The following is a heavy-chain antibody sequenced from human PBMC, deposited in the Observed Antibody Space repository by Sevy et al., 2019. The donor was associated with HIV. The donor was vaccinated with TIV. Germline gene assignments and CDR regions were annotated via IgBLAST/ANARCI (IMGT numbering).Heavy chain of an antibody. CDR1: GFTFSSYS. V-gene: IGHV3-21*01. CDR2: ISSSSSYI. CDR3: ARDPCSGGSCYSLFDI. Sequence: GGSLRLSCAASGFTFSSYSMNRVRQAPGKGLEWVSSISSSSSYIYYADSVKGRFTISRDNAKNSLYLQMNSLRAEDTAVYYCARDPCSGGSCYSLFDIWGQGTMVTVSS. J-gene: IGHJ3*02. D-gene: IGHD2-15*01.